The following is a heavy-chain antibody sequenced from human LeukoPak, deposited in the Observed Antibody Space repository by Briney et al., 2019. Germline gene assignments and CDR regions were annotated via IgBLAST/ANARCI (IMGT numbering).Heavy chain of an antibody. CDR1: GYTFTSYY. CDR2: INPSGGST. D-gene: IGHD2-21*02. Sequence: ASVKVSCKASGYTFTSYYMHWVRQAPGQGLEWMGIINPSGGSTSYARKFQGRVTMTRDTSTSTVYMELSSLRSEDTAVYYCARNCGGDCPDPRIFDYWGQGTLVTVSS. V-gene: IGHV1-46*01. J-gene: IGHJ4*02. CDR3: ARNCGGDCPDPRIFDY.